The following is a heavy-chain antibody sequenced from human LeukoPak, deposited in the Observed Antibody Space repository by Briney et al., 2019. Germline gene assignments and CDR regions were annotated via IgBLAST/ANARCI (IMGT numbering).Heavy chain of an antibody. CDR2: IYTSGSI. Sequence: PSETLSLTCTVSGGSISSYYWSWIRQPAGKGLEWIGRIYTSGSINYNPSLKSRVTMSVDTSKKQFSLKLSSVTAADTAVYYCAREVGSPSAAGTYFDYWGQGTLVTVSS. D-gene: IGHD6-13*01. CDR1: GGSISSYY. CDR3: AREVGSPSAAGTYFDY. J-gene: IGHJ4*02. V-gene: IGHV4-4*07.